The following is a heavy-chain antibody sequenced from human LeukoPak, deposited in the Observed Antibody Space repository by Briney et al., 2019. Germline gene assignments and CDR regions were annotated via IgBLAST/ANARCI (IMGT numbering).Heavy chain of an antibody. Sequence: GGSLRLSCAAPGFTFRSYSMNWVRQAPGKGLEWVSSISSSSYIYYADSVKGRFTISRDNAKNSLYLQMNSLRAEDTAVYYCAGVVPAADYYYYYMDVWGKGTTVTVSS. CDR3: AGVVPAADYYYYYMDV. CDR2: ISSSSYI. J-gene: IGHJ6*03. D-gene: IGHD2-2*01. V-gene: IGHV3-21*01. CDR1: GFTFRSYS.